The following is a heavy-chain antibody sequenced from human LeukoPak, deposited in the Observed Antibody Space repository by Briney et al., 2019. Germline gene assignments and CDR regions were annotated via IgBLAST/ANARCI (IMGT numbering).Heavy chain of an antibody. V-gene: IGHV4-30-4*01. CDR1: GASITSDIFY. D-gene: IGHD4-23*01. CDR2: IHNSRGT. CDR3: GKVGGNTNS. Sequence: SETLSLTCTVSGASITSDIFYWNWIRQSPGKGLEWIGAIHNSRGTSYNPSLESRLTISGDPSENKFFLKMTSVTDADTATYYCGKVGGNTNSWGQGTLVTVSS. J-gene: IGHJ4*02.